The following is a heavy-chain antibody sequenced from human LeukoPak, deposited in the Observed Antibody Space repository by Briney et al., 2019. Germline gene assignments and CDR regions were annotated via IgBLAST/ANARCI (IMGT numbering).Heavy chain of an antibody. D-gene: IGHD1-1*01. CDR1: GFTFTNSS. CDR2: ITDSPNYV. Sequence: KTGGSLRLSCAASGFTFTNSSMNWIRQAPGKGLEWVSSITDSPNYVEYAGSVKGRFTISRDDAKNSLYLQMDSLRADDTAVYYCARDPYQLSWFDPWGQGTLVTVSS. J-gene: IGHJ5*02. CDR3: ARDPYQLSWFDP. V-gene: IGHV3-21*01.